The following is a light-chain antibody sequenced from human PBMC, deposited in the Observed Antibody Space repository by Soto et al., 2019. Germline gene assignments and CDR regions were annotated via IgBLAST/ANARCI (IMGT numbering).Light chain of an antibody. V-gene: IGKV1-5*03. CDR3: QHYNNYPWT. CDR1: QSISSW. Sequence: DIQMTQSPSTLSASVGDRVTITCRASQSISSWLAWYQQKPGKAPKLLIYKASSLESGVPSRFSGRGSWTEFTLTISSLQPDDFATYYCQHYNNYPWTFGQGTKVEIK. CDR2: KAS. J-gene: IGKJ1*01.